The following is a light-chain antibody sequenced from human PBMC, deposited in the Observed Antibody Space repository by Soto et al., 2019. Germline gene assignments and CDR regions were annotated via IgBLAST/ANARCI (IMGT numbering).Light chain of an antibody. Sequence: QSVLTQPPSVSGAPGQRVTIPCTGSSSKIGSYYDVHWSQQLPGTVPKLLIYGDNNRPSGVPDRFSGSKSGTSASLAITGLQAEDEADYYCQSYDSSLSHVVFGGGTKLTVL. V-gene: IGLV1-40*01. CDR3: QSYDSSLSHVV. CDR2: GDN. J-gene: IGLJ2*01. CDR1: SSKIGSYYD.